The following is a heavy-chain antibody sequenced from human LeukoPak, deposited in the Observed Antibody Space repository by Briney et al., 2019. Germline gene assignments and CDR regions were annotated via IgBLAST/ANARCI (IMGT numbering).Heavy chain of an antibody. V-gene: IGHV4-30-4*01. CDR1: GGSLSSGDYY. CDR3: ARGVGSSWYGD. Sequence: SRTLSLTCTVSGGSLSSGDYYWSWIRLPPGKGLEWIGYIYNSGSTYYNPSLKSRITISVDTSKNQFSLNLSSVTAADTAVYYCARGVGSSWYGDWGQGTLVTVSS. D-gene: IGHD6-13*01. CDR2: IYNSGST. J-gene: IGHJ4*02.